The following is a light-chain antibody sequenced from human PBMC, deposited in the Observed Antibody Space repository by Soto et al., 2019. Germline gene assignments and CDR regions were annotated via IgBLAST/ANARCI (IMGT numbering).Light chain of an antibody. CDR1: QSVAKN. J-gene: IGKJ2*01. V-gene: IGKV3-15*01. CDR2: AAS. Sequence: ETVMTHSPATLSVSPGERVTLSCRASQSVAKNVAWYQHKPCQPPRLLIYAASTRATGIPARFDGSGSGTEFHLTISSLQSEDFAVYFCQQYNHWPGTFGQGTKVEMK. CDR3: QQYNHWPGT.